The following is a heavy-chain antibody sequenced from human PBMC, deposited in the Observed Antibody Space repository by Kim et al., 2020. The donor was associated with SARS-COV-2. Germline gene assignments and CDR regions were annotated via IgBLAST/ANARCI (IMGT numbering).Heavy chain of an antibody. Sequence: ASVKVSCKASGYPFSDYYIHWVRQAPGEGLEWMGWLNPKSGDTWYADNLQDRVTLTWDPSITTGHMELRRLTSDDTAVFYCVRDSPSYHYDSSGQNSFD. CDR2: LNPKSGDT. D-gene: IGHD3-22*01. V-gene: IGHV1-2*02. CDR3: VRDSPSYHYDSSGQNSFD. J-gene: IGHJ3*02. CDR1: GYPFSDYY.